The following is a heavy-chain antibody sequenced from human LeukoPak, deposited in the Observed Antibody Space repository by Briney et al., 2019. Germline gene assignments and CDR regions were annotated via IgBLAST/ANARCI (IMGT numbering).Heavy chain of an antibody. D-gene: IGHD6-13*01. Sequence: SVKVSCKASGGTFSSYAISWVRQAPGQGLEWMGRIIPILGIANYAQKFQGRVTITADKSTSTAYMELSSLRSEDTAVYYCARLSSSSRPLGELDYWGQGTLVTVSS. J-gene: IGHJ4*02. V-gene: IGHV1-69*04. CDR3: ARLSSSSRPLGELDY. CDR2: IIPILGIA. CDR1: GGTFSSYA.